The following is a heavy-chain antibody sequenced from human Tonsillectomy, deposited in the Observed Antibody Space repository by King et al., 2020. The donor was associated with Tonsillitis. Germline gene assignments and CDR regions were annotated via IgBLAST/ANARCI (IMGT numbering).Heavy chain of an antibody. V-gene: IGHV3-30*04. D-gene: IGHD1-26*01. CDR3: ARVDSGSAFYYFGMDV. J-gene: IGHJ6*02. Sequence: VQLVESGGGVVQPGRSLCLSCAASGFTFSSYSMNWVRQAPGKGLEWVAVISHDGSDKYYADSVKGRFTISRDNSKNTLYLQMNSLRPEDTAVYYCARVDSGSAFYYFGMDVWGQGTTVTVSS. CDR1: GFTFSSYS. CDR2: ISHDGSDK.